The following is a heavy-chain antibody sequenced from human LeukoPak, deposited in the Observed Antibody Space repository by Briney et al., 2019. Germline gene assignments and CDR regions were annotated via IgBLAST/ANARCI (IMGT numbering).Heavy chain of an antibody. CDR3: ARLSSWIFDY. J-gene: IGHJ4*02. Sequence: SETLSLTCTVSGGSISSYYWNWIRQPPGMGLEWIGYIYYSGSANYNPSLKSRVTISVDTSKNQFSLKLSSVTAADTAVYYCARLSSWIFDYWGQGTLVTVSS. V-gene: IGHV4-59*08. CDR2: IYYSGSA. CDR1: GGSISSYY. D-gene: IGHD6-13*01.